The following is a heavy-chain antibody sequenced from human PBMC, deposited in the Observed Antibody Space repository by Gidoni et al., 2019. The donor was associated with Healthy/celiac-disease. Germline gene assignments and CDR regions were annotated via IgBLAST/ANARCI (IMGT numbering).Heavy chain of an antibody. CDR3: AREVRGCSTSCAMKNGFDP. CDR1: GCTFSSYA. J-gene: IGHJ5*02. Sequence: QVQLVQSGAEVKKPGSSVTVSCTASGCTFSSYAISWVRQAPGQGLEWMGRIIPILGIANYAQKFQGRVTITADKSTSTAYMELSSLRAEDTAVYYCAREVRGCSTSCAMKNGFDPWGQGTLVTVSS. CDR2: IIPILGIA. V-gene: IGHV1-69*04. D-gene: IGHD2-2*01.